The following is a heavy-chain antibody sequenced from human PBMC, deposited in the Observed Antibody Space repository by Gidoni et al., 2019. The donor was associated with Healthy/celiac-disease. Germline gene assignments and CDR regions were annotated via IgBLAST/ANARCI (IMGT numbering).Heavy chain of an antibody. Sequence: QVQLVESGGGVVQPGRSLRLSCAASGFTFSSYAMHWVRQAPGKGLEWVAVISYDGSNKYYADSVKGRFTISRDNSKNTLYLQMNSLRAEDTAVYYCARAPFGYWGQGTLVTVSS. CDR3: ARAPFGY. CDR2: ISYDGSNK. J-gene: IGHJ4*02. CDR1: GFTFSSYA. V-gene: IGHV3-30-3*01.